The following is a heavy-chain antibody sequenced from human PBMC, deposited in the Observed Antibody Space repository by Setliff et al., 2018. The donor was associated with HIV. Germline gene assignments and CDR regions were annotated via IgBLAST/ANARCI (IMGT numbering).Heavy chain of an antibody. Sequence: SETLSLTCAVYGGSFSGYYWSWIRQPPGKGLEWIGEINHSGSTNYNPSLKSRVTISVDTSNNQISLKLTSVTAADTAVYYCTIPASSLAPNWGRGTQVTVS. CDR1: GGSFSGYY. CDR2: INHSGST. V-gene: IGHV4-34*01. CDR3: TIPASSLAPN. J-gene: IGHJ4*02.